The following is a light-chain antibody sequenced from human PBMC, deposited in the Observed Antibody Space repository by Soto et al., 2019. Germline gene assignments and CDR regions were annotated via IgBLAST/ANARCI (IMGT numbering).Light chain of an antibody. CDR1: QGISSY. CDR3: QQTHTYPVT. Sequence: DIQLTQSPSFLSASVGDRVTITCRASQGISSYLAWYQQKPGKDPKLLIYAASTLQSGVPSRFSGSGSGTDFTLTISSLQPEDFATFYCQQTHTYPVTFGGGTKVEIK. V-gene: IGKV1-9*01. CDR2: AAS. J-gene: IGKJ4*01.